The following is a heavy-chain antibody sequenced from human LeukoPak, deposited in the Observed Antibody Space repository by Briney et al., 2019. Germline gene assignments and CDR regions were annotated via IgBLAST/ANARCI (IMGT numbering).Heavy chain of an antibody. CDR1: AFTASSNY. CDR2: IYSGGST. CDR3: ARVDYGDYGFDY. J-gene: IGHJ4*02. D-gene: IGHD4-17*01. V-gene: IGHV3-66*01. Sequence: GGSLRLSCAPSAFTASSNYISWVRQAPRKGLEWVSVIYSGGSTYYADSVKGRFTISRDNSKNTLYLQMNSLRAEETAVYYCARVDYGDYGFDYWGQGTLVTVSS.